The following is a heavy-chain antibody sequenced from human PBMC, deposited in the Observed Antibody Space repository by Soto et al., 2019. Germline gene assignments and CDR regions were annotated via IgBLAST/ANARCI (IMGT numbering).Heavy chain of an antibody. V-gene: IGHV3-30*18. CDR1: GFTFSSYG. J-gene: IGHJ6*02. CDR2: ISYDGSNK. CDR3: AKGEYDFWSGYYIGGDYYYYYGMDV. D-gene: IGHD3-3*01. Sequence: QVQLVESGGGVVQPGRSLRLSCAASGFTFSSYGMHWVRQAPGKGLEWVAVISYDGSNKYYADSVKGRFTISRDNSKNSLYLQMNSLRAEDTAVYYCAKGEYDFWSGYYIGGDYYYYYGMDVWGQGTTVTVSS.